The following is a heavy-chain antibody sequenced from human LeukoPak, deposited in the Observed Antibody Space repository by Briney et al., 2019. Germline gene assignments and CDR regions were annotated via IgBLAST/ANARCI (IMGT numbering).Heavy chain of an antibody. V-gene: IGHV1-69*05. CDR2: IIPISGTA. Sequence: SVKVSCKASVGTFITYAISWVRPAPGQGLEWMGGIIPISGTANYAQKFQGRVTFTTDESTNTAYMELSSLRSEDTAVYYCARGGTFYRRTLLNYFDYWGQGSLVTVSS. CDR1: VGTFITYA. CDR3: ARGGTFYRRTLLNYFDY. J-gene: IGHJ4*02. D-gene: IGHD1-14*01.